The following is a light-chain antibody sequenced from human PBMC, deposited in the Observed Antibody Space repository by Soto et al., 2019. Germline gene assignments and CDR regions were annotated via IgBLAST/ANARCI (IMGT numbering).Light chain of an antibody. CDR3: CSYAGSSTFEV. CDR2: EGS. Sequence: QSALTQPASVSGSPGQSITISCTGSSSDGGTYNLVSWYQQHPGKAPKLMIYEGSKRPSGVSNRFSGSKSGNTASLTISGLQAEDEADYYCCSYAGSSTFEVFGGGTPLTVL. CDR1: SSDGGTYNL. J-gene: IGLJ2*01. V-gene: IGLV2-23*03.